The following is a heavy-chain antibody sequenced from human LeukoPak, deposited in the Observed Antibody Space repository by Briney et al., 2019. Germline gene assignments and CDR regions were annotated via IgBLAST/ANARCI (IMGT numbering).Heavy chain of an antibody. CDR3: ARAGRLRYFDWLLYPLDY. J-gene: IGHJ4*02. D-gene: IGHD3-9*01. CDR2: ISAYNGNT. V-gene: IGHV1-18*01. Sequence: ASVKVSCKASGYIFTNFGISWVRQAPGQGLEWMGWISAYNGNTNYAQKLQGRVTMTTDTSTSTAYMELRSLRSDDTAVYYCARAGRLRYFDWLLYPLDYWGQGTLVTVSS. CDR1: GYIFTNFG.